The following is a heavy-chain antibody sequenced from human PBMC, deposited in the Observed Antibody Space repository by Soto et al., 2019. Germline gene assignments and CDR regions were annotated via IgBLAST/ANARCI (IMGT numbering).Heavy chain of an antibody. CDR2: IKFDGSSA. CDR3: ARGVRGHYGVDV. J-gene: IGHJ3*01. V-gene: IGHV3-74*01. Sequence: EVQLVESGGGLVQPGESLRLSCAASGFTFSDYWIHWVRQAPGKGLVWVSRIKFDGSSANYADSVKGRFTISRDNAKDTVYLQMTSLGAEDTAVYYCARGVRGHYGVDVWGQGTMVTVSS. CDR1: GFTFSDYW. D-gene: IGHD3-10*01.